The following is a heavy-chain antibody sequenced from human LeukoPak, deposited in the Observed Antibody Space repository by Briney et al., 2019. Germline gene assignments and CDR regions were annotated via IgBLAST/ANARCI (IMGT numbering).Heavy chain of an antibody. CDR1: GYTFTSYG. D-gene: IGHD2-2*01. V-gene: IGHV1-18*01. Sequence: ASVKVSCKASGYTFTSYGISWVRQAPGQGLEWMGWISAYNGNTNYAQKLQGRVTMTTDTSTSTAYMELRSLRSDDTAVYYCARELWDCSSTSCTRVYRDWGQGTLVTVSS. CDR3: ARELWDCSSTSCTRVYRD. J-gene: IGHJ4*02. CDR2: ISAYNGNT.